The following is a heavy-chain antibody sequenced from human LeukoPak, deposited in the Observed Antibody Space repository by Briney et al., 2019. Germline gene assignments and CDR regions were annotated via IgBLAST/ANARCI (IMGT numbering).Heavy chain of an antibody. J-gene: IGHJ4*02. Sequence: GGSLRLSCTVSGFNVTTTPMTWVRQAPGQGLEWVSSIYSGGGTYYAEFVKGRFTISRDRSKNALYLQMNSLRVEDTAMFYRARLVYKWGQGTLVTVSS. CDR2: IYSGGGT. V-gene: IGHV3-53*01. CDR1: GFNVTTTP. D-gene: IGHD6-6*01. CDR3: ARLVYK.